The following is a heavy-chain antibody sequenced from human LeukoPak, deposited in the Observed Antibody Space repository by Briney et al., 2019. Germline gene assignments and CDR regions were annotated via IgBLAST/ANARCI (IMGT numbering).Heavy chain of an antibody. CDR3: ARDLPVSGAYHNFDC. CDR2: IYSGSDYT. Sequence: PGGSLRLSCAASGFTFSSYWMHWVRHAPGKGLVWVSTIYSGSDYTYYADSVKGRFTISRDDAKNSLYLQMSSLRAEDTAVYYCARDLPVSGAYHNFDCWGQGTLVTVSS. CDR1: GFTFSSYW. J-gene: IGHJ4*02. D-gene: IGHD4/OR15-4a*01. V-gene: IGHV3-21*01.